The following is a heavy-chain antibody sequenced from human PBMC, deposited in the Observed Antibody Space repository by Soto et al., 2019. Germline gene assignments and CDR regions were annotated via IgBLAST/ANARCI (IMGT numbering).Heavy chain of an antibody. CDR1: GGYISSGGYY. CDR2: IYFSGST. CDR3: ARDAIRYCISTSCAWFDP. V-gene: IGHV4-31*03. J-gene: IGHJ5*02. Sequence: QVQLQESGPGLVKPSHTLSLTCTVSGGYISSGGYYWSWIRQHPGKGLEWIGYIYFSGSTYYNPSLKSRVTISVDTSKNQFSLKLSSVTAADTAVYYCARDAIRYCISTSCAWFDPWGQGTLVTVSS. D-gene: IGHD2-2*01.